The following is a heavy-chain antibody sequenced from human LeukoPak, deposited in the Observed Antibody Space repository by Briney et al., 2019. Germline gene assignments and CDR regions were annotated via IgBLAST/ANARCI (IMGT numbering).Heavy chain of an antibody. CDR2: ISYDGSNK. Sequence: GRSLRLSCAASGFTFSNYAIHWVRQAPGKGLEWVAVISYDGSNKYYADSVKGRFTISRDNSKNTLYLQMNSLRAEDTAVYYCARERGRYSSGWYVGWGQGTLVTVSS. CDR1: GFTFSNYA. V-gene: IGHV3-30-3*01. CDR3: ARERGRYSSGWYVG. D-gene: IGHD6-19*01. J-gene: IGHJ4*02.